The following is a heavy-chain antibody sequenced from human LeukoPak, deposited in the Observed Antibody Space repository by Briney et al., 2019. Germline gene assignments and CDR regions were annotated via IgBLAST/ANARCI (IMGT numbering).Heavy chain of an antibody. CDR3: ARVGRGYSFNVYYFDY. CDR2: ISYDGSNK. J-gene: IGHJ4*02. CDR1: GFTFSSYA. Sequence: QTGGSLRLSCAASGFTFSSYAMHWVRQAPGKGLEWVAVISYDGSNKYYADSVKGRFTISRDNSKNTLYLQMNSLRAEDTAVYYCARVGRGYSFNVYYFDYWGQGTLVTVSS. V-gene: IGHV3-30*04. D-gene: IGHD5-18*01.